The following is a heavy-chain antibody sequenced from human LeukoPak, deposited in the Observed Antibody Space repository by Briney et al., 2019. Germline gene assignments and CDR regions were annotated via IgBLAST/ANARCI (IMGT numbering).Heavy chain of an antibody. CDR1: TFTFSSYS. D-gene: IGHD1-1*01. Sequence: GGSLRLSCTASTFTFSSYSMDWVRQAPGKGVEWVSHISGGSNKIYYADSVKGRFTISRDNAKNSLYLQMNTLRAEDTAVYYCASSRCTSDNCYGGIDNWGQGTLVTVSS. CDR2: ISGGSNKI. V-gene: IGHV3-48*04. J-gene: IGHJ4*02. CDR3: ASSRCTSDNCYGGIDN.